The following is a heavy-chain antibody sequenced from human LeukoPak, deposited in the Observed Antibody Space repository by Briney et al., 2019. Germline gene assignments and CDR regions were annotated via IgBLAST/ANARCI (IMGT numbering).Heavy chain of an antibody. CDR1: GGSISSGGYS. CDR3: ARRGCTNGVCYNNWFDP. J-gene: IGHJ5*02. Sequence: SETLSLTCAVSGGSISSGGYSWSWIRQPPGKGLEWIGYIYYSGSTYYNPSLKSRVTISVDTSKNQFSLKLSSVTAADTAVYYCARRGCTNGVCYNNWFDPWGQGTLVTVSS. V-gene: IGHV4-31*11. D-gene: IGHD2-8*01. CDR2: IYYSGST.